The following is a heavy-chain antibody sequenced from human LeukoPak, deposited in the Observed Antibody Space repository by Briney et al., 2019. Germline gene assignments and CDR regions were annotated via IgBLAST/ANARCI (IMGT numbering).Heavy chain of an antibody. CDR3: ARSIAARPPLDY. CDR1: GSSISSGGYY. J-gene: IGHJ4*02. V-gene: IGHV4-31*03. D-gene: IGHD6-6*01. Sequence: SETLSLTCTVSGSSISSGGYYWSWIRQHPGKGLEWIGYIYYSGSTYYNPSLKSRVTISVDTSKNQFSLKLSSVTAADTAVYYCARSIAARPPLDYWGQGTLVTVSS. CDR2: IYYSGST.